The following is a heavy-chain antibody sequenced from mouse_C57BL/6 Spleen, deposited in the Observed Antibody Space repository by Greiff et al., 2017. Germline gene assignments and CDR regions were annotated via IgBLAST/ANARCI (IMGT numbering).Heavy chain of an antibody. J-gene: IGHJ2*01. CDR3: ARRGPNWERSYFDY. CDR1: GYTFTSYW. CDR2: IDPSDSDT. Sequence: QVQLQQPGAELVKPGASVKLSCKASGYTFTSYWMQWVKQRPGQGLEWIGEIDPSDSDTNYNQKFKGKATLTVDTSSSTAYMQLSSLTSEDSAVYYCARRGPNWERSYFDYWGQGTTLTVSS. V-gene: IGHV1-50*01. D-gene: IGHD4-1*02.